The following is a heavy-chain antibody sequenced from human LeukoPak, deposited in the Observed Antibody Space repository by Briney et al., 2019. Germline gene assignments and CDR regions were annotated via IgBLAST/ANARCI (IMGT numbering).Heavy chain of an antibody. J-gene: IGHJ3*02. V-gene: IGHV4-61*01. D-gene: IGHD5-18*01. Sequence: KPSETLSLTCTVSGGSVSSGSYQWSWIRQPPGKGLEWIGYFYYSGSTNYNPSLKSRVTISVYTSKNQFSLKLSSVTAADTAVYYCAREGRRRGYSYGYDAFDIWGQGTMVTVSS. CDR1: GGSVSSGSYQ. CDR3: AREGRRRGYSYGYDAFDI. CDR2: FYYSGST.